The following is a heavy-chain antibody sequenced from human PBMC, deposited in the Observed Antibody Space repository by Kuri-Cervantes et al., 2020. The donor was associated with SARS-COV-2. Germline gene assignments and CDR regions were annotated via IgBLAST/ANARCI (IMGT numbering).Heavy chain of an antibody. CDR2: IYYSGGT. V-gene: IGHV4-31*02. CDR1: GGSISSGGFY. J-gene: IGHJ2*01. Sequence: SCTVSGGSISSGGFYWSWIRQHPGKGLEWIAYIYYSGGTYYNPSLKSRVTISVDTSKNQFSLKLSSVTAADTAXYYCARRPDQIYWYFDLWGRGTLVTVSS. D-gene: IGHD2-2*01. CDR3: ARRPDQIYWYFDL.